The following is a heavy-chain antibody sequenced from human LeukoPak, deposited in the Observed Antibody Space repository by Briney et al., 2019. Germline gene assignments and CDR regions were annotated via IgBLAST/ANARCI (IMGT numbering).Heavy chain of an antibody. Sequence: PGGSLRLSCAASGFTVRGNYMSWVRQAPGKGLEWVSAIYSGGKTYYADSVKGRFTISSDNSKNTLYLQMNSLRAEDTAVYYCARDGNSGWSHDYWGQGTLVTVSS. CDR2: IYSGGKT. V-gene: IGHV3-66*01. D-gene: IGHD6-19*01. J-gene: IGHJ4*02. CDR3: ARDGNSGWSHDY. CDR1: GFTVRGNY.